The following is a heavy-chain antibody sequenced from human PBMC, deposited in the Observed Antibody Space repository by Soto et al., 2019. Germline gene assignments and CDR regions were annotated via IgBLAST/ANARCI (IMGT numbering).Heavy chain of an antibody. CDR2: ISSTTNYI. J-gene: IGHJ4*02. V-gene: IGHV3-21*06. CDR1: GFTFTRYS. CDR3: ARESEDLTSNFDY. Sequence: GGSLRLSCAASGFTFTRYSMDWVRQAPGKGLEWVSSISSTTNYIYYGDSMKGRFTISRDNAKNSLYLEMNSLRAEDTAVYYCARESEDLTSNFDYWGQGTLVTVSS.